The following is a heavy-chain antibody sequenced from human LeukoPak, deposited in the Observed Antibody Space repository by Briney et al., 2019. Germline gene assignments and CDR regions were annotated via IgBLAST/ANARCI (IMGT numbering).Heavy chain of an antibody. D-gene: IGHD3-3*01. CDR3: ARSKTYYDFWSGSGGYYYGMDV. J-gene: IGHJ6*02. CDR2: INHSGST. CDR1: GGSFSGYY. V-gene: IGHV4-34*01. Sequence: SETLSLTCAVYGGSFSGYYWSWLRQPPGKGLEWIGEINHSGSTNYNPSLKSRVTISVDTSKNQFSLKLSSVTAADTAVYYCARSKTYYDFWSGSGGYYYGMDVWGQGTMVTVSS.